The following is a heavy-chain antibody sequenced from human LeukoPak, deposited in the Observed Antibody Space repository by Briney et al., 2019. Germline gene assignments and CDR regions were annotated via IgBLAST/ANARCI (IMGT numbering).Heavy chain of an antibody. V-gene: IGHV4-59*01. J-gene: IGHJ6*03. CDR2: IYYSGST. CDR1: GGSISSYF. Sequence: PSETLSLTCTVSGGSISSYFWSWIQQPPGKGLQWIGYIYYSGSTIYNPSLKSRVTISVDTSKNQFSLKLSSVTAADTAVYYCARASEDYYYYYMDVWGKGTTVTISS. D-gene: IGHD1-14*01. CDR3: ARASEDYYYYYMDV.